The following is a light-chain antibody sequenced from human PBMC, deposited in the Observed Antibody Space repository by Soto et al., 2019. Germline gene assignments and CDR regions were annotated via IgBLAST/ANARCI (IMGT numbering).Light chain of an antibody. J-gene: IGKJ1*01. Sequence: EIVLTQSPGTLSLSPGERATLSCRASQSVSSSYLAWYQQKPGQAPRLLIYGASSRATGVPDRFRGSGSGTHFTLTISRLAPEDFAVSYCQQYGSSPRTFGQGTKVDI. V-gene: IGKV3-20*01. CDR1: QSVSSSY. CDR2: GAS. CDR3: QQYGSSPRT.